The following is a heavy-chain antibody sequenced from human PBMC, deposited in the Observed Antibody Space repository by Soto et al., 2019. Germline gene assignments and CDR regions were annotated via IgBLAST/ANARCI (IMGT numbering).Heavy chain of an antibody. D-gene: IGHD2-15*01. CDR1: GGPFSTYG. CDR3: GFWDSGGSWKTNDAFDI. V-gene: IGHV1-69*13. J-gene: IGHJ3*02. Sequence: SVKVSCKASGGPFSTYGISWVRQAPGQGLEWMGGIFPFFGTANYAQKFQGRVTITADESTSTAYMELSSLISEDTAVYYCGFWDSGGSWKTNDAFDIWSQGTMVTVSS. CDR2: IFPFFGTA.